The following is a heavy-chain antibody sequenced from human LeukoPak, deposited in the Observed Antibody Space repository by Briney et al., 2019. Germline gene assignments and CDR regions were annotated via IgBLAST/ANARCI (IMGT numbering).Heavy chain of an antibody. V-gene: IGHV1-69*13. CDR1: GYTFTAYY. CDR3: ARGDIVVVPAATEGGYYYGMDV. D-gene: IGHD2-2*01. CDR2: IIPIFGTA. J-gene: IGHJ6*02. Sequence: ASVKVSCKASGYTFTAYYMHWVRQAPGQGLEWMGGIIPIFGTANYAQKFQGRVTITADESTSTAYMELSSLRSEDTAVYYCARGDIVVVPAATEGGYYYGMDVWGQGTTVTVSS.